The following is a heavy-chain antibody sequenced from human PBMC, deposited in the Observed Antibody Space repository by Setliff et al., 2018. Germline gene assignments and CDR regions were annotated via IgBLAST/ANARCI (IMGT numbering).Heavy chain of an antibody. CDR1: GFTFSTYR. CDR2: ILDDGVKK. V-gene: IGHV3-33*08. Sequence: GGSLRLSCAASGFTFSTYRMHWVRQAPGKGLEWVAVILDDGVKKYHADSVKGRFTISRDNADNSLYLQMNSLTTDDTAVYFCAREKNTIVSGSGYHYYLDVWGTGTAVTVSS. J-gene: IGHJ6*03. CDR3: AREKNTIVSGSGYHYYLDV. D-gene: IGHD1-26*01.